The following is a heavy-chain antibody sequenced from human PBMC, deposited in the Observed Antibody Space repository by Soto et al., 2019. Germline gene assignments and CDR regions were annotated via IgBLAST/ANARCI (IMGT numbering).Heavy chain of an antibody. CDR2: IQDGGSI. Sequence: EVLLEESGGDLVQPGGSLRLSCAASGFSVSNNCMTWVRQVPGKGLEWVSVIQDGGSITYADSVRDRFTISRDSSKNTVFLQMSSLRPEDTAVYFCARGEGSGSNALGQWGQGTLVTVSS. V-gene: IGHV3-66*01. CDR3: ARGEGSGSNALGQ. J-gene: IGHJ4*02. D-gene: IGHD3-10*01. CDR1: GFSVSNNC.